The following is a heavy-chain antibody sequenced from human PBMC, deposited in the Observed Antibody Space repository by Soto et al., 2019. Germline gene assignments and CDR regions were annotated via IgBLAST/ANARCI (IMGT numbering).Heavy chain of an antibody. CDR2: ISYDGSNK. CDR1: GFTFSSYG. D-gene: IGHD6-6*01. J-gene: IGHJ6*03. CDR3: AKDPGSSSSMEGSYYYYYMDV. V-gene: IGHV3-30*18. Sequence: GGSLRLSCAASGFTFSSYGMHWVRQAPGKGLEWVAVISYDGSNKYYADSVKGRFTISRANSKNTRYLQMNSLRAEDTAVYYCAKDPGSSSSMEGSYYYYYMDVWGKGTTVTVSS.